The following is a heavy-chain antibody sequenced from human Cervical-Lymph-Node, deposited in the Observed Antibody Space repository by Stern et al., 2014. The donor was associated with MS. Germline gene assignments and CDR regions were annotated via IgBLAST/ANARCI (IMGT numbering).Heavy chain of an antibody. CDR2: ISISGNA. CDR3: ARTWIAVRNTKWFDP. D-gene: IGHD6-6*01. CDR1: GGSFDAFY. J-gene: IGHJ5*02. V-gene: IGHV4-34*01. Sequence: QVQLQQWGAGLLKPSETLSLTCGVNGGSFDAFYWTWIRQPPGGGLEWIGEISISGNAKYNPSLKSRVTMSVDTSKNQFTLKMDSVTAADTAVYYCARTWIAVRNTKWFDPWGQGTLVTVSS.